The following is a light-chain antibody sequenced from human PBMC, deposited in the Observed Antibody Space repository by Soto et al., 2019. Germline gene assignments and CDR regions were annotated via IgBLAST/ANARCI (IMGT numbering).Light chain of an antibody. J-gene: IGKJ5*01. CDR1: QSVNSD. V-gene: IGKV3-15*01. Sequence: EIEMTQSPATLSVSLGERATLSCRASQSVNSDLDWYQQKPGQAPRLLIYGAYTRDTGVPARFSGSGSGTEVTLTIDSLQSEDFAVYYCQQYKNWPPITFGQGTRLEIK. CDR2: GAY. CDR3: QQYKNWPPIT.